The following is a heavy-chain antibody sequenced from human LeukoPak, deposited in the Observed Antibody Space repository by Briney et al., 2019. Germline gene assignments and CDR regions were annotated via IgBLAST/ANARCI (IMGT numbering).Heavy chain of an antibody. CDR1: GFTFSSYW. J-gene: IGHJ5*02. D-gene: IGHD6-13*01. V-gene: IGHV3-7*03. CDR2: IKQDGSEK. CDR3: AREGEQQLGWFDP. Sequence: GSLRLSCAASGFTFSSYWMSWVRQAPGKGLEWVANIKQDGSEKYYVDSVKGRFTISRDNAKNSLYLQMNSLRAEDTAVYYCAREGEQQLGWFDPWGQGTLVTVSS.